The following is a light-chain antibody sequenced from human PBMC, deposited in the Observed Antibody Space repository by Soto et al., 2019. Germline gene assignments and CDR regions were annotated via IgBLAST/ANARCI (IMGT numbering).Light chain of an antibody. J-gene: IGKJ4*01. CDR2: GAS. V-gene: IGKV3-15*01. CDR1: QSVGSK. Sequence: EILMTQSPATLSVSPGERATLSCRASQSVGSKLAWYQQKPGQAPRLLFYGASTRATGFPARFSGSGSGTEFTLTISSLQSEDFAVYYCQQYNNWPLTFGGGTKVDIK. CDR3: QQYNNWPLT.